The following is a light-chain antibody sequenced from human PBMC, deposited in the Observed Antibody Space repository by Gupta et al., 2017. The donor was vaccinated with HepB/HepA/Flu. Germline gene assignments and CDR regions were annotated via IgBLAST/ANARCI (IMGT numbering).Light chain of an antibody. CDR2: LGS. Sequence: DMVITQSPLSLLVTPGEPASISCRSSQSLLHSNGYNYLDWYLQKPGQSPQLLIYLGSNRASGVPDRFSGSGSGTDFTLKSSRVEAEDVGVYYCMQALQTPPFTFGPGTKVDIK. CDR3: MQALQTPPFT. V-gene: IGKV2-28*01. CDR1: QSLLHSNGYNY. J-gene: IGKJ3*01.